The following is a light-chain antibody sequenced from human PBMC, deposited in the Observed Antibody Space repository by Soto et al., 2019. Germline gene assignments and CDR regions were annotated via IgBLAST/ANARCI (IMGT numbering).Light chain of an antibody. V-gene: IGKV3-11*01. CDR2: GAS. Sequence: EIVLTQSPVTLSVSPGERATLSCRASQSVSSNLAWYQQKPGQAPRLLIYGASTRATGIPDRFSGSGSGTDFNLTISSLEPEDFAVYYCQQRSNWTPTFGQGTRLEIK. J-gene: IGKJ5*01. CDR1: QSVSSN. CDR3: QQRSNWTPT.